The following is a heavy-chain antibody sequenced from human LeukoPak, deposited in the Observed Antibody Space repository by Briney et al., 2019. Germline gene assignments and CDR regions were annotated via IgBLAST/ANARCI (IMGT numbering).Heavy chain of an antibody. Sequence: SETLSLTCTVSGDSISSYYWTWIRQPPGKGLEWIGYIYYSGSTYYNPSLKSRVTISVDTSKNQFSLKLSSVTAADTAVYYCARKHVDTATFDYWGQGTLVTVSS. CDR2: IYYSGST. J-gene: IGHJ4*02. CDR3: ARKHVDTATFDY. V-gene: IGHV4-59*06. CDR1: GDSISSYY. D-gene: IGHD5-18*01.